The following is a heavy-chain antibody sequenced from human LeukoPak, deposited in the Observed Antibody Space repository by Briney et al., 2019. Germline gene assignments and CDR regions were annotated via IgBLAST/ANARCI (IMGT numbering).Heavy chain of an antibody. CDR1: GFTFSSYA. D-gene: IGHD3-22*01. CDR3: AKGYPGKYDSSGYYDYYFDY. J-gene: IGHJ4*02. CDR2: ISGSGGST. Sequence: GGSLRLSCAASGFTFSSYAMTWVRQAPGKGLEWVSGISGSGGSTYYADSVKGRFTFSRDNSKNTLYLQMNSLRAEDTAVYYCAKGYPGKYDSSGYYDYYFDYWGQGTLVTVSS. V-gene: IGHV3-23*01.